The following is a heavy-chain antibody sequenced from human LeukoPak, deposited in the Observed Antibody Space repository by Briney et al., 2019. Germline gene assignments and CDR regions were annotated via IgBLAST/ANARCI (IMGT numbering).Heavy chain of an antibody. V-gene: IGHV4-31*03. CDR1: GGSISSGGYY. CDR3: ARDVSYSSGWYADS. Sequence: SETLSLTCTVSGGSISSGGYYWSWIRQHPGKGLEWIGYIYYSGSTYYNPSLKSRVTISVDTSKNQFSLKLSSVTAADTAVYYCARDVSYSSGWYADSWGQGTLVTVSS. CDR2: IYYSGST. J-gene: IGHJ5*01. D-gene: IGHD6-19*01.